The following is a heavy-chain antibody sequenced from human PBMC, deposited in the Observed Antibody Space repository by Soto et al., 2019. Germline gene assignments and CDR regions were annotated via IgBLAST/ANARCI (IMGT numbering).Heavy chain of an antibody. CDR3: ARGWGYDSNDYYYAY. CDR1: GGTFSRHA. D-gene: IGHD3-22*01. J-gene: IGHJ4*02. Sequence: QVQLVQSGAEVRKPGSSVKVSCKASGGTFSRHAISWVRQAPGQGLEWMGGIIPIFGTANHAQKFQGSVTISADESTSTVYMELSSLRSEDTAMYYCARGWGYDSNDYYYAYWGQGTLVIVSS. CDR2: IIPIFGTA. V-gene: IGHV1-69*01.